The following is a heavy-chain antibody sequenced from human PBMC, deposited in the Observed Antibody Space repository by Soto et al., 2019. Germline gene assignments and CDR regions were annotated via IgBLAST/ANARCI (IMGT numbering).Heavy chain of an antibody. J-gene: IGHJ4*02. V-gene: IGHV3-30*18. Sequence: QVQLLESGGGVVQPGRSLRLSCAASGFTFSSYGMHWVRQAPGKGLEWVAVISYDGSNKYYADSMKGRFTISRDNSKNTLYLQMNSLRAEDTAVYYGAKDSRIVVVTAPYDYWGQGTLVTVSS. CDR2: ISYDGSNK. CDR3: AKDSRIVVVTAPYDY. CDR1: GFTFSSYG. D-gene: IGHD2-21*02.